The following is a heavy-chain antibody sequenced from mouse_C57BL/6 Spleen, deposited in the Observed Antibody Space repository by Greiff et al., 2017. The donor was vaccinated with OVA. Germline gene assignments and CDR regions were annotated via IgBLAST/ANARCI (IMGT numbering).Heavy chain of an antibody. Sequence: VKLQQPGAELVKPGASVKLSCKASGYTFTSYWMQWVKQRPGQGLEWIGEIDPSDSYTNYNQKFKGKATLTVDTSSSTAYMQLSSLTSEDSAVYYCARYDYDPYYFDYWGQGTTLTVSS. J-gene: IGHJ2*01. D-gene: IGHD2-4*01. V-gene: IGHV1-50*01. CDR1: GYTFTSYW. CDR2: IDPSDSYT. CDR3: ARYDYDPYYFDY.